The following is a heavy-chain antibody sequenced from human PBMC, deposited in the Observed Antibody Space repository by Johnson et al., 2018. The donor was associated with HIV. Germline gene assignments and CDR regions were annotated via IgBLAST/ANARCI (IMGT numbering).Heavy chain of an antibody. D-gene: IGHD5-18*01. Sequence: QVRLVETGGGLVQPGGSLRLSCAASQFSFSSYGMHWVRQAPGKGLEWVAVIWYDGSNKYYADSVKGRFTISRDNSKNTLYLQMNSLRAEDTAVYYCAGGYSPGAFDIWGQGTMVTVSS. J-gene: IGHJ3*02. CDR1: QFSFSSYG. CDR2: IWYDGSNK. V-gene: IGHV3-33*08. CDR3: AGGYSPGAFDI.